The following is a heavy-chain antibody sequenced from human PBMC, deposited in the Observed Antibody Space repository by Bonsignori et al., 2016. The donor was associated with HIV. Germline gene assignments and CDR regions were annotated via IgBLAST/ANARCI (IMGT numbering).Heavy chain of an antibody. V-gene: IGHV4-39*07. J-gene: IGHJ4*02. CDR3: ARDRVTLFDF. Sequence: VRQMPGKGLEWIGSIYYSGTTYYNPSLKSRVTISVDTSKNQFSLKLSAVTAADTAVYSCARDRVTLFDFWGQGTLVTVSS. CDR2: IYYSGTT. D-gene: IGHD2-21*02.